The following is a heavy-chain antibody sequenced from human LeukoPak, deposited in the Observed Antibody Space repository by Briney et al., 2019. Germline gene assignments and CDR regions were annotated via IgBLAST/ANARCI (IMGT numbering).Heavy chain of an antibody. CDR1: GCSIRSSY. CDR2: LFYNGNT. Sequence: SETLSLTCTVSGCSIRSSYWSWIRQPPGKGLEWIGYLFYNGNTNYNSSLKSRVTISVDTSKNQFSLKLNSLTAADTAVYFCARDQGWGDWYFDLWGRGTLVTVSS. V-gene: IGHV4-59*01. CDR3: ARDQGWGDWYFDL. D-gene: IGHD3-10*01. J-gene: IGHJ2*01.